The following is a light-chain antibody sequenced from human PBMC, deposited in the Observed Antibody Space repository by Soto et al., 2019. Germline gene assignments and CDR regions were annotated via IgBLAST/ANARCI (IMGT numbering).Light chain of an antibody. CDR3: QVWDSSSDTCV. CDR1: NIGSKS. V-gene: IGLV3-21*04. J-gene: IGLJ2*01. Sequence: SYELTQPPSVSVAPGKTARITFGGNNIGSKSVHWYQQKPGQAPVLVIYYDSDRPSGIPERFSGSNSGNTATLTISRVEAGDEADYYCQVWDSSSDTCVFGGGTKVTVL. CDR2: YDS.